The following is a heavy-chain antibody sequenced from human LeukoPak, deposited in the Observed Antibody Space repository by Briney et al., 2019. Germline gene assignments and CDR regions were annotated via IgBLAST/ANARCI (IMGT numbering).Heavy chain of an antibody. D-gene: IGHD3-3*01. CDR1: GFTFSSYS. CDR2: ISSSSSYI. V-gene: IGHV3-21*01. CDR3: ARDAEVGTLFGVLSRYNWFDP. Sequence: PGGSLRLSCAASGFTFSSYSTNWVRQAPGKGLEWVSSISSSSSYIYYADSVKGRFTISRVNAKKSLYLQMNSLRAEDTAVYYCARDAEVGTLFGVLSRYNWFDPWGQGALVTVSS. J-gene: IGHJ5*02.